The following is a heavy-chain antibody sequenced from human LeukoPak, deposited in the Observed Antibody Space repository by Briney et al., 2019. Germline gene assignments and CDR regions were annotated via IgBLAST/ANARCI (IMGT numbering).Heavy chain of an antibody. CDR1: GGSISSYY. CDR3: ARRITIFGVAPPGSWFDP. V-gene: IGHV4-59*08. J-gene: IGHJ5*02. D-gene: IGHD3-3*01. Sequence: PSVTLSLTCTVSGGSISSYYWSWIRQPPGKGLEWIGYIYYSGNTNYNPSLKSRATISVDTSKNQFSLKLSSVTAADTAVYYCARRITIFGVAPPGSWFDPWGQGTLVTVSS. CDR2: IYYSGNT.